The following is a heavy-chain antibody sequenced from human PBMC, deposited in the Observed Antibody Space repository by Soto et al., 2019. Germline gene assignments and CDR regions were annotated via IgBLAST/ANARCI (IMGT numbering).Heavy chain of an antibody. Sequence: EVQLVESGGGLVKPGGSLRLSCAASGFTFSNAWMSWVRQAPGKGLEWVGRIKSKTDGGTTDYAAPVKGRFTISRDDSKNTLYLQMNSLKTEDTPVYYCTTEISPPGWFDPWGQGTLVTVSS. J-gene: IGHJ5*02. CDR2: IKSKTDGGTT. V-gene: IGHV3-15*01. CDR1: GFTFSNAW. CDR3: TTEISPPGWFDP.